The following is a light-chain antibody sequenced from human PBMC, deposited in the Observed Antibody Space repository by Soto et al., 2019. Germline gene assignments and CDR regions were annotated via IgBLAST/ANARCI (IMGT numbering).Light chain of an antibody. J-gene: IGLJ2*01. CDR1: SSDVGSYNL. CDR2: EVS. Sequence: QSALTQPASVSRSPGQSITLSCTGTSSDVGSYNLVSWYQQHPGKAPKLMIYEVSKRPSGVSNRFSGSKSGNTASLTISGLQAEDEADYYCCSYAGSSIVVFGGGTKLTVL. CDR3: CSYAGSSIVV. V-gene: IGLV2-23*02.